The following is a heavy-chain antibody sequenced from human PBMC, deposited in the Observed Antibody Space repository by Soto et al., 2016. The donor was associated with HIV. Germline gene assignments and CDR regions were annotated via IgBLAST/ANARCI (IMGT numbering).Heavy chain of an antibody. CDR2: IIPIFATT. V-gene: IGHV1-69*13. CDR3: ARGLYGSGSYRANWYYYYYMDV. J-gene: IGHJ6*03. CDR1: GGTFSSYA. D-gene: IGHD3-10*01. Sequence: QVQLVQSGAEVKKPGSSVKVSCRASGGTFSSYATSWVRQAPGHGLEWMGGIIPIFATTNYAQKFQGRVTITADKSTSTAYMELSSLRSEDTAVYYCARGLYGSGSYRANWYYYYYMDVWGKGTTVTVSS.